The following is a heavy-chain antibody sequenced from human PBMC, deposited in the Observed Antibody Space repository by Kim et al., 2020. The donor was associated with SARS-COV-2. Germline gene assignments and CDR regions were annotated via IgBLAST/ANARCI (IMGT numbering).Heavy chain of an antibody. CDR2: ISGDGGST. V-gene: IGHV3-43*02. CDR3: AKDISLKGFGELGSYYYGMDV. CDR1: GFTFDDYA. J-gene: IGHJ6*02. D-gene: IGHD3-10*01. Sequence: GGSLRLSCAASGFTFDDYAMHWVRQAPGKGLEWVSLISGDGGSTYYADSVKGRFTISRDNSKNSLYLQMNSLRTEDTALYYCAKDISLKGFGELGSYYYGMDVWGQGTTVTVSS.